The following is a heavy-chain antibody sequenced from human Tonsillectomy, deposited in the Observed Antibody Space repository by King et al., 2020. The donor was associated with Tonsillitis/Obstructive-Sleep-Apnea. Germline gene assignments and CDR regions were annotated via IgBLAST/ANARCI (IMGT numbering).Heavy chain of an antibody. CDR2: IYYSGST. V-gene: IGHV4-59*01. D-gene: IGHD2-8*01. CDR3: AREGAVMNAFDI. J-gene: IGHJ3*02. Sequence: VQLQESGPGLVKPSETLSLTCTVSGDSISSYYWSWIRQPPGKGLESIGYIYYSGSTNYNPSLKSRVTISVDSSKNQFSLKLNSVTAADTAVYYCAREGAVMNAFDIWGQGTMVTVSS. CDR1: GDSISSYY.